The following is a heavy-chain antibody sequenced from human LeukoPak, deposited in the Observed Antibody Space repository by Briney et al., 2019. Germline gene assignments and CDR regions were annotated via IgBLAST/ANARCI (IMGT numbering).Heavy chain of an antibody. CDR1: GYTFTGYY. V-gene: IGHV1-2*02. CDR2: INPNSGGT. CDR3: ARAPPISGRVQYSGSYYPQTWFDP. D-gene: IGHD1-26*01. Sequence: ASVKVSCKASGYTFTGYYMHWVRQAPGQGLEWMGWINPNSGGTNYAQKFQGRVTMTRDTSISTAYMELSRLRSDDTAVYYCARAPPISGRVQYSGSYYPQTWFDPWGQGTLVTVSS. J-gene: IGHJ5*02.